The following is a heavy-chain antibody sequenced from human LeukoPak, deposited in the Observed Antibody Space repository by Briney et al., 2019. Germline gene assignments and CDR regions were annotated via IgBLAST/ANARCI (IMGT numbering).Heavy chain of an antibody. CDR1: GFTFSSYA. CDR3: AKGPRQQLVTRFDN. Sequence: GGSLRLSCAASGFTFSSYAMSWVRQAPGKGLEWVSDISASGGSTYYADSVKGRFTVSRDNSKNTAYLQMSSLRADDTAVYYCAKGPRQQLVTRFDNWGQGTLVTVSS. D-gene: IGHD6-13*01. V-gene: IGHV3-23*01. CDR2: ISASGGST. J-gene: IGHJ4*02.